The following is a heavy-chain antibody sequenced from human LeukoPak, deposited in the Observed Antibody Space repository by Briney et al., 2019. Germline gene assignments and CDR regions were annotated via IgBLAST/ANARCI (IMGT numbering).Heavy chain of an antibody. CDR1: GSTFSNYA. CDR3: AKVVDFDY. V-gene: IGHV3-23*01. J-gene: IGHJ4*02. Sequence: GGSLRLSCAASGSTFSNYAMSWVRQAPGKGLEWVSAIRSSGGSTYYANSVKGRFTISRDNSRNTLYLQMNSLRADDTAVYYCAKVVDFDYWGQGILVTVSS. CDR2: IRSSGGST.